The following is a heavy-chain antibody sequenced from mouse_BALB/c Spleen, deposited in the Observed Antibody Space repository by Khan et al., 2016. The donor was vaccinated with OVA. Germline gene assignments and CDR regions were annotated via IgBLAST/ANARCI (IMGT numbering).Heavy chain of an antibody. V-gene: IGHV1-7*01. CDR2: INPSTGYT. CDR1: GYTFINYW. D-gene: IGHD1-1*01. CDR3: ARRGLRWDFDY. Sequence: VQLKQSGAELAKPGASVKMSCKASGYTFINYWILWVKQRPGQGLEWIGYINPSTGYTEYNQNFKDKATLTADKSSSTAYMQLGSLTSEDSAVYYCARRGLRWDFDYWGQGTTLTVSS. J-gene: IGHJ2*01.